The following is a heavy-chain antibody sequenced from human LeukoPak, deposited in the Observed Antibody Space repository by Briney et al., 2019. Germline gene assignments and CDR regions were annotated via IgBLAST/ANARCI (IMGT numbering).Heavy chain of an antibody. Sequence: PSETLSLTCTVSGGSISSGDYYWSWIRQPPGKGLEWIGYIYYSGSTYYNPSLKSRVTISVDTSKNQFSLKLSSVTAADTAVYYCARVGYYDSSGYPQLYYYYYMDVWGKGTTVTVSS. V-gene: IGHV4-30-4*08. CDR1: GGSISSGDYY. J-gene: IGHJ6*03. CDR2: IYYSGST. CDR3: ARVGYYDSSGYPQLYYYYYMDV. D-gene: IGHD3-22*01.